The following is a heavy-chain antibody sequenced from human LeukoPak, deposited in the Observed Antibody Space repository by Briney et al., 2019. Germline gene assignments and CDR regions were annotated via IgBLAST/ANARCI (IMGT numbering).Heavy chain of an antibody. J-gene: IGHJ4*02. CDR1: GGSNSTYL. Sequence: PSETLSLTCSVSGGSNSTYLWSWIRQPAGKGLEWIGHISASGTTNYNASLKSRVTMSADTSKNQFSLRLNSVTAADTAVYYCAREGYNLGTDFWGQGTLVTVSS. CDR2: ISASGTT. V-gene: IGHV4-4*07. D-gene: IGHD5-18*01. CDR3: AREGYNLGTDF.